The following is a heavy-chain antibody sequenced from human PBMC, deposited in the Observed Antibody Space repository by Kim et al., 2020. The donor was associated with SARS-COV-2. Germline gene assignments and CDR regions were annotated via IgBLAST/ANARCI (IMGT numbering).Heavy chain of an antibody. CDR3: ARDKGLRLESAFDI. V-gene: IGHV3-21*01. Sequence: GGSLRLSCAASGFTFSSYSMNWVRQAPGKGLEWVSSISSSSSYIYYADSVKGRFTISRDNAKNSLYLQMNSLRAEDTAVYYCARDKGLRLESAFDIWGQGTMVTVSS. CDR1: GFTFSSYS. CDR2: ISSSSSYI. D-gene: IGHD5-12*01. J-gene: IGHJ3*02.